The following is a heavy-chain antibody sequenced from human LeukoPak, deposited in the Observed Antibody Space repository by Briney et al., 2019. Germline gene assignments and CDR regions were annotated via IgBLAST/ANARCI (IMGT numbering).Heavy chain of an antibody. CDR2: IYTSGST. V-gene: IGHV4-4*09. D-gene: IGHD3-22*01. CDR1: GGSISSYY. Sequence: PSETLSLTCTVSGGSISSYYWSWIRQPPGKGLEWIGYIYTSGSTNYNPSLKSRVTISVDTSKNQFSLKLSSVTAADTAVYYCARHFYASSGYYSGMFDYWGQGTLVTVSS. J-gene: IGHJ4*02. CDR3: ARHFYASSGYYSGMFDY.